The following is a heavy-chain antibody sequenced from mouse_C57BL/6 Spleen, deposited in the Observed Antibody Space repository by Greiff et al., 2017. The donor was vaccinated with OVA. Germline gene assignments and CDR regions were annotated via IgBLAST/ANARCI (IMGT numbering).Heavy chain of an antibody. J-gene: IGHJ1*03. Sequence: VQLQQSGAELVRPGASVKLSCTASGFNIKDDYMHWVKQRPEQGLEWIGWIDPENGDTEYASKFQGKATITADTSSNTAYLQLSSLTSEDTAVYYCTTRTTVVAHWYFDVWGTGTTVTVSS. CDR2: IDPENGDT. CDR1: GFNIKDDY. V-gene: IGHV14-4*01. CDR3: TTRTTVVAHWYFDV. D-gene: IGHD1-1*01.